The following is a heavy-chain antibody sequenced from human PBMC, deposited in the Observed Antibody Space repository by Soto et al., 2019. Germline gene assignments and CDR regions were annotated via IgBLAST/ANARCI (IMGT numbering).Heavy chain of an antibody. D-gene: IGHD3-16*01. CDR1: NFVFSVYS. V-gene: IGHV3-30-3*01. CDR3: ARDKDQYVLWGGTLGS. CDR2: ISYDGGNK. J-gene: IGHJ4*02. Sequence: QLVESGGGVVQPERSLKLSCTASNFVFSVYSLHWVRQAPGKGLEWVSLISYDGGNKYYADSVKGRFTISRDNSKNTLYLQMNRLRREDTAVYYCARDKDQYVLWGGTLGSWGEGTLVTVSS.